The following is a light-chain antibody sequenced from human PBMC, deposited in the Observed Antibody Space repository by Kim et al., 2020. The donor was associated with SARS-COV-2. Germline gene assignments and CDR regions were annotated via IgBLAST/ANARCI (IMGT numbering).Light chain of an antibody. Sequence: VDAGQTASITCGGNSFGRKNVHWYQQKPGQAPVLVIFRDNNRPSGIPERFSASTSGNTATLTISGAQAGDEADYYCQVWDSDTYLFGTGTKVTVL. J-gene: IGLJ1*01. CDR3: QVWDSDTYL. CDR2: RDN. CDR1: SFGRKN. V-gene: IGLV3-9*01.